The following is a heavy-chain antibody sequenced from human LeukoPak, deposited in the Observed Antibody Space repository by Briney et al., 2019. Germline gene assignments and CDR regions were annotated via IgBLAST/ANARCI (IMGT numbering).Heavy chain of an antibody. V-gene: IGHV3-30*02. D-gene: IGHD5/OR15-5a*01. Sequence: GGSLRLSCAASGFTFSSYGMHWVRQAPGKGLEWVAFIRYDGSNKYYADSVKGRFTISRDNSKNTLYLQMNSLRAEDTAVYYCAKVYERAYYYMDVWGKGTTVTVSS. CDR1: GFTFSSYG. J-gene: IGHJ6*03. CDR2: IRYDGSNK. CDR3: AKVYERAYYYMDV.